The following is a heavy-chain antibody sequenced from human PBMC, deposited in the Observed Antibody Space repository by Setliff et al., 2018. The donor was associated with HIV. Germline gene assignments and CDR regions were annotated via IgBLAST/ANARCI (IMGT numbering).Heavy chain of an antibody. CDR3: ARGITMLVVANYGMDV. D-gene: IGHD3-22*01. J-gene: IGHJ6*02. V-gene: IGHV4-39*07. Sequence: SETLSLTCTVSGGSISSTSYYWGWIRQPPGKGLEWIGSIYYSGSTYYNPSLNSRGTILVDTSKNQFSLKLSSVTAADTAVYSCARGITMLVVANYGMDVWGQGTTVTVSS. CDR1: GGSISSTSYY. CDR2: IYYSGST.